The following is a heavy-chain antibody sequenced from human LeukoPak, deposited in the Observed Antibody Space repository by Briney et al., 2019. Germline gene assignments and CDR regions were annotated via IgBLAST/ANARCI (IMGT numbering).Heavy chain of an antibody. Sequence: PGGSLRLSCAASGFTFSSYSMNWVRQAPGKGLEWVSYISSSSSTIYYADSVKGRFTISRDNAKNSLYLQMNSLRAEDTAEYYCARDWGLTGTTRWGQGTLVTVSS. CDR1: GFTFSSYS. D-gene: IGHD1-7*01. J-gene: IGHJ4*02. CDR2: ISSSSSTI. CDR3: ARDWGLTGTTR. V-gene: IGHV3-48*01.